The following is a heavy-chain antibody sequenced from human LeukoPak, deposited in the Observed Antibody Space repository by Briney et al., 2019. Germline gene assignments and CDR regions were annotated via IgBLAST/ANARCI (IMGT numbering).Heavy chain of an antibody. CDR2: IRSKAYGGTT. J-gene: IGHJ3*02. Sequence: GGSLRLSCAASGFTFSSYAMSWVRQAPGKGLEWVGFIRSKAYGGTTEYAASVKGRFTISRDDSKSIAYLQMNSLKIEDTAVYYCTRDGCSTSCPEAFDIWGQGTMVTVSS. D-gene: IGHD2-2*01. CDR3: TRDGCSTSCPEAFDI. V-gene: IGHV3-49*04. CDR1: GFTFSSYA.